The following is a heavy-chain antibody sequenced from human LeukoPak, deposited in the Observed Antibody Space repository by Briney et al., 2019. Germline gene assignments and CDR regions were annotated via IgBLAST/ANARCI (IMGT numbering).Heavy chain of an antibody. V-gene: IGHV3-49*04. Sequence: GGSLRLSCTASGFTFGDYAMSWVRQAPGKGLEWVGFIRSKAYGGTTEYAASVKGRFTISRDDSKSIAYLQMNSLKTEDTAVYYCTHPRSGYYDWHYYYGMDVWGQGTTVTVSS. J-gene: IGHJ6*02. CDR1: GFTFGDYA. D-gene: IGHD3-22*01. CDR2: IRSKAYGGTT. CDR3: THPRSGYYDWHYYYGMDV.